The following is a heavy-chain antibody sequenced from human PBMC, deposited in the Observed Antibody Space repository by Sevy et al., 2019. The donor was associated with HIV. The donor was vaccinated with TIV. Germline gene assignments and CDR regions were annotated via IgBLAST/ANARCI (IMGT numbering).Heavy chain of an antibody. D-gene: IGHD1-1*01. CDR2: ISRKSLGT. CDR3: AKEGNNSPDKFDS. Sequence: GGSLRLSCAASGFTFNKFAMSWVRQAPGKGLEWVSAISRKSLGTYYADPVKGWLSISRDDSKNMLYLQMSSLRGDDTAVYYCAKEGNNSPDKFDSWGQGTLVTVSS. CDR1: GFTFNKFA. J-gene: IGHJ4*02. V-gene: IGHV3-23*01.